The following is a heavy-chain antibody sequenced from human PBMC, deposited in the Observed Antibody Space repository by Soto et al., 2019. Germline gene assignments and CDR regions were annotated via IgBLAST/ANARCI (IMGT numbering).Heavy chain of an antibody. CDR2: IKQDGSEK. V-gene: IGHV3-7*01. Sequence: GGSLRLSCAASGFTFSSYWMSWVRQAPGKGLEWVANIKQDGSEKYYVDSVKGRFTISRDNAKNSLYLQMNSLRAGDTAVYYCARSVGSGSSPSPFDYWGQGTLVTVSS. CDR1: GFTFSSYW. CDR3: ARSVGSGSSPSPFDY. J-gene: IGHJ4*02. D-gene: IGHD3-10*01.